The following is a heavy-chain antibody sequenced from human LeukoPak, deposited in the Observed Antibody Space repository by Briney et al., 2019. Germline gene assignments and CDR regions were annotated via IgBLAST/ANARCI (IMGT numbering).Heavy chain of an antibody. CDR3: ARDRYSSSWFDY. D-gene: IGHD6-13*01. Sequence: SQTLSFTCTVSGGSISSGDYCWSWIRQPPGKGLEWIGSIYYSGSTYYNPSLKSRVTISVDTSKNQFSLKLSSMTAADTAVYYCARDRYSSSWFDYWGQGTLVTVSS. CDR2: IYYSGST. V-gene: IGHV4-30-4*01. J-gene: IGHJ4*02. CDR1: GGSISSGDYC.